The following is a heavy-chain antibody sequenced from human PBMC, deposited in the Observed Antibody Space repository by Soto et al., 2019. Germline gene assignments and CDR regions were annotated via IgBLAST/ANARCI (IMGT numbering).Heavy chain of an antibody. CDR3: SRSYGGTFYY. CDR2: IYYSGST. J-gene: IGHJ4*02. D-gene: IGHD4-17*01. V-gene: IGHV4-31*02. Sequence: WIRQHPGKGLEWIGYIYYSGSTYYNPSLKSRVTISVDTSKNQFSLKLSSVTAADTAVYYGSRSYGGTFYYWGQGTLVPVSA.